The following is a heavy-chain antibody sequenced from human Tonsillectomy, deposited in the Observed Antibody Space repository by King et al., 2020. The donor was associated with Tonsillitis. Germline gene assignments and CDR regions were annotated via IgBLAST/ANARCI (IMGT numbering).Heavy chain of an antibody. J-gene: IGHJ1*01. CDR1: GGSISSSNW. D-gene: IGHD6-6*01. V-gene: IGHV4-4*02. CDR3: ARDQDSSSSAEYFQH. Sequence: QLQESGPGLVKPSGTLSLTCAVSGGSISSSNWWSWLRQPPGKGLEWIGEIYHSGSTNYNPSLKSRVTVSVDKSKNQFSLKLSSVTAADTAVYYCARDQDSSSSAEYFQHWGQGTLVTVSS. CDR2: IYHSGST.